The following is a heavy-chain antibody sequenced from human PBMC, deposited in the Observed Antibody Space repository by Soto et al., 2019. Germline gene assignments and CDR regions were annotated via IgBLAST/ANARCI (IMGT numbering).Heavy chain of an antibody. J-gene: IGHJ6*03. CDR3: AKDSGGSYCSSTSCYTFPSNYMDV. Sequence: PGGSLRLSCAASGFTFDDYAMHWVRQAPGKGLEWVSGISWNSGSIGYADSVKGRFTISRDNAKNSLYLQMNSLRAEDTALYYCAKDSGGSYCSSTSCYTFPSNYMDVWRKGTTVTVSS. V-gene: IGHV3-9*01. CDR1: GFTFDDYA. CDR2: ISWNSGSI. D-gene: IGHD2-2*02.